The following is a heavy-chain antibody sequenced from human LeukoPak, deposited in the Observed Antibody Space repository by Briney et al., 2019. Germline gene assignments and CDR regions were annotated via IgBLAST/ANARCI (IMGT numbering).Heavy chain of an antibody. CDR1: GDSISFSTYY. CDR3: ARGAVEFDP. D-gene: IGHD2-15*01. J-gene: IGHJ5*02. Sequence: SETLSPTCNVSGDSISFSTYYWGWIRQPPGKGLEWIGNIYYSGSTHYNPSLKSRVTISVDTSKNQFSLKLSSVTAADTAVYYCARGAVEFDPWGQGTLVTVSS. CDR2: IYYSGST. V-gene: IGHV4-39*07.